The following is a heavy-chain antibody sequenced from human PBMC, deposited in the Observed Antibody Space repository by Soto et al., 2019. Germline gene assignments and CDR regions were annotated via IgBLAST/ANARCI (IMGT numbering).Heavy chain of an antibody. CDR3: ARGSSSWYLDY. D-gene: IGHD6-13*01. CDR1: GGTFNNFA. J-gene: IGHJ4*02. V-gene: IGHV1-69*12. CDR2: IIPIFGTA. Sequence: QVQLVQSGAEVKKPGSSVKVSCKASGGTFNNFAFNWVRQAPGQGLEWMGGIIPIFGTAHYAQKLQGRVTITADESTRTGYMEVSSLRSEDTAGYYCARGSSSWYLDYWGQGTLVTVSS.